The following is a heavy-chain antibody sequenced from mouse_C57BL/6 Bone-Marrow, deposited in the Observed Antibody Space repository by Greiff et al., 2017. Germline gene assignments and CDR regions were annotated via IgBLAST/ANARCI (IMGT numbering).Heavy chain of an antibody. J-gene: IGHJ1*03. CDR3: ATYDYDLPRGYFDV. CDR2: IHPNSGST. Sequence: QVQLQQPGAELVKPGASVKLSCKASGYTFTSYWMHWVKQRPGQGLEWIGMIHPNSGSTDYNEKFKSKATLTVDKSSSTAYMQLSSLTSEDSAVYSCATYDYDLPRGYFDVWGTGTTVTVSS. D-gene: IGHD2-4*01. CDR1: GYTFTSYW. V-gene: IGHV1-64*01.